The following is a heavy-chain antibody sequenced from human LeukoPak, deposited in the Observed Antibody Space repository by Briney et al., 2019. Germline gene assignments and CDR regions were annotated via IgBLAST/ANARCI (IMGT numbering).Heavy chain of an antibody. CDR2: IYYSGSANYNPSL. CDR3: ARWIAAAGRDY. CDR1: GASITSYY. Sequence: AETLSLTCTVSGASITSYYWSWIRQPPGKALEWIGYIYYSGSANYNPSLNYNPSLKSRVTISVDTSKNQFSLKLSSVTAADTAVYYCARWIAAAGRDYWGQGTLVTVSS. V-gene: IGHV4-59*01. J-gene: IGHJ4*02. D-gene: IGHD6-13*01.